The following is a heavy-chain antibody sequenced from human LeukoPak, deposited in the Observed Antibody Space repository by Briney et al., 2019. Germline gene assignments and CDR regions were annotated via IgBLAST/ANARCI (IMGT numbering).Heavy chain of an antibody. D-gene: IGHD4-11*01. V-gene: IGHV3-21*01. CDR1: GFSISTHT. CDR3: TRDAYSINYYYNGMDV. Sequence: GGSLRLSCVASGFSISTHTLNWLRQAPGKGLEWLSAISGSSSDIFYADSLKGRFTISRDNAKNSLYLQMNTLRAKDTAVYYCTRDAYSINYYYNGMDVWGQGTTVIVSS. CDR2: ISGSSSDI. J-gene: IGHJ6*02.